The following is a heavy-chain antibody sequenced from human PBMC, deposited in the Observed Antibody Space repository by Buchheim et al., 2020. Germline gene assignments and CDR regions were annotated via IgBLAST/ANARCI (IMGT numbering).Heavy chain of an antibody. D-gene: IGHD6-13*01. CDR2: ISSSSSYI. Sequence: EVQLVESGGGLVKPGGSLRLSCAASGFTFSSYSMNWVRQAPGKGLEWVSSISSSSSYIYYADSVKGRFTISRDNAKNSLYLQMNSLRAEDTAVYYCARDFIADLLHYYYYYGMDVWGQGTT. CDR3: ARDFIADLLHYYYYYGMDV. J-gene: IGHJ6*02. V-gene: IGHV3-21*01. CDR1: GFTFSSYS.